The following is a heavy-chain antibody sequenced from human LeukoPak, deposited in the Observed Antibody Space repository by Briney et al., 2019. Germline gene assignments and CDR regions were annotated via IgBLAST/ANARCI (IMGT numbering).Heavy chain of an antibody. D-gene: IGHD6-13*01. Sequence: PGGSLRLSCADSAFTFTTSWMHRFRQAPRNWLVCVSRIQSDGTSTTYADSVKGRFTISRDNAKNTLYLQMNSLRAEDTAVYYCARDQYSSTWYRGAFDVWGQGTMVSVSS. CDR3: ARDQYSSTWYRGAFDV. V-gene: IGHV3-74*01. J-gene: IGHJ3*01. CDR2: IQSDGTST. CDR1: AFTFTTSW.